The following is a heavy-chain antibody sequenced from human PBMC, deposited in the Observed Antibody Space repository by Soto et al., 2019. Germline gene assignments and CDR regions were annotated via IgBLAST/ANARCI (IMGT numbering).Heavy chain of an antibody. CDR2: ISAYNGNT. D-gene: IGHD3-16*02. Sequence: ASVKVSCKASGYTFTSYGISWVRQAPGQGLEWMGWISAYNGNTNYAQKLQGRVTMTTDTSTSTAYMELRSLRSDDTAVYYCARVFYYDYVWGSYRTPPANWFDPWGQGTLVTVSS. CDR1: GYTFTSYG. CDR3: ARVFYYDYVWGSYRTPPANWFDP. V-gene: IGHV1-18*01. J-gene: IGHJ5*02.